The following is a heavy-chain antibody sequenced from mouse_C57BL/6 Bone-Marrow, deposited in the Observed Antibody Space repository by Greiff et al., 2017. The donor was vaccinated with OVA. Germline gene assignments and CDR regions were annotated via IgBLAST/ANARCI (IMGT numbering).Heavy chain of an antibody. J-gene: IGHJ1*03. Sequence: ESGPGILQSSQTLSLTCSFSGFSLSTSGMGVSWIRQPSGKGLEWLAHIYWDDDKRYNPSLKSRLTISKDTSRNQVFLKITSVDTADTATYYCARIYYYGSSLRFDVWGTGTTVTVSS. CDR2: IYWDDDK. V-gene: IGHV8-12*01. CDR3: ARIYYYGSSLRFDV. D-gene: IGHD1-1*01. CDR1: GFSLSTSGMG.